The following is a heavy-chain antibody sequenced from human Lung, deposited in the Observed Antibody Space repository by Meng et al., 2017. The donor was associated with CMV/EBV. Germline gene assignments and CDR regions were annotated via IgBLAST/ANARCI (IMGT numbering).Heavy chain of an antibody. J-gene: IGHJ5*02. D-gene: IGHD5-18*01. CDR1: TFTGST. Sequence: TFTGSTFPCFCLPPGPGLECVGVVSYDRSNTNYADTVKGRFTISSANSNNTLSLQMDSMRAGDTAAYDCAGDHGYSYGSGCFDPWGQGTLVTVSS. CDR3: AGDHGYSYGSGCFDP. CDR2: VSYDRSNT. V-gene: IGHV3-30*04.